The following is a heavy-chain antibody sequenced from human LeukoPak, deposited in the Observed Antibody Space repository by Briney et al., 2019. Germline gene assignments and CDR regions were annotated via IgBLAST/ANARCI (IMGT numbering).Heavy chain of an antibody. V-gene: IGHV1-69*04. D-gene: IGHD6-19*01. CDR2: IIPILGIA. CDR1: GGTFSSYA. CDR3: ARDPRYRSGFDYYYGMDV. Sequence: SVKVSCKASGGTFSSYAISWVRQAPGQGLEWMGRIIPILGIANYAQKFQGRVTITADKYTSTAYMELSSLRSEDTAVYYCARDPRYRSGFDYYYGMDVWGQGTTVTVSS. J-gene: IGHJ6*02.